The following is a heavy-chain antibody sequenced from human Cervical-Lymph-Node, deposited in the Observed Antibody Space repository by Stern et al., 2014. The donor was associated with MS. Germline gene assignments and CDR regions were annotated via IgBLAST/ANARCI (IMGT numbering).Heavy chain of an antibody. D-gene: IGHD6-19*01. CDR1: GYSFTSYW. CDR3: AKEIPNFSGWH. J-gene: IGHJ4*02. V-gene: IGHV5-51*01. Sequence: VQLVQSGAEVKKTGESLKISCKASGYSFTSYWIGWVRQMPGEGLEWMGVIYPGDSHPTYSPSFRGQVTISVDKSISTAYLEWGSLKASDTAMYYCAKEIPNFSGWHWGQGTLVTVSS. CDR2: IYPGDSHP.